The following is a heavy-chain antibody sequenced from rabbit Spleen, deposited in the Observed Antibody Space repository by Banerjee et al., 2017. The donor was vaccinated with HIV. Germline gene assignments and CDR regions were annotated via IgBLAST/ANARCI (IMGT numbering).Heavy chain of an antibody. CDR1: GVSFIISSY. CDR3: ARDTSSSFSSYGMDL. J-gene: IGHJ6*01. D-gene: IGHD1-1*01. Sequence: QSLEESGGDLVKPGASLTITCTASGVSFIISSYMCWVRQAPGKGLEWIACIDAGSSGFTYFATWAKGRFTISKTSSTTVTLQMTRLTAADTATYFCARDTSSSFSSYGMDLWGPGTLVTVS. CDR2: IDAGSSGFT. V-gene: IGHV1S40*01.